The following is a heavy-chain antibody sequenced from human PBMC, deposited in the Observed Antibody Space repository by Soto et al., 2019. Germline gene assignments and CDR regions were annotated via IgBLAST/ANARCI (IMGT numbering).Heavy chain of an antibody. D-gene: IGHD3-22*01. J-gene: IGHJ4*02. CDR2: ISSSGDII. Sequence: GTLRLSCAVSGLSLSDYYMGKIRQAPGKGLEWVSYISSSGDIIYYADSVKGRFTISRDNAKNSLYLQMNRLRAEDTAVYYRERDLGYYASDCYFDYWGQGTLGTVSS. CDR3: ERDLGYYASDCYFDY. CDR1: GLSLSDYY. V-gene: IGHV3-11*01.